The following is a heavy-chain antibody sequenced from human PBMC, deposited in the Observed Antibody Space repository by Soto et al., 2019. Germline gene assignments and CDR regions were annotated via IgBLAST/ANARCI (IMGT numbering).Heavy chain of an antibody. Sequence: ETLSLTCTVSGGSISSYYWSWIRQPPGKGLEWIGYIYYSGSTNYNPSLKSQVTISVDTSKNQFSLKLSSVTAADTAVYYCARQNDFSRDAFDIWGQGTMVTVS. V-gene: IGHV4-59*08. CDR3: ARQNDFSRDAFDI. J-gene: IGHJ3*02. D-gene: IGHD3-3*01. CDR2: IYYSGST. CDR1: GGSISSYY.